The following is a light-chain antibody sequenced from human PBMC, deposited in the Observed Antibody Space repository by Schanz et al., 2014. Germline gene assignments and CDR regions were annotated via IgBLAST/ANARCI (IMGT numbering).Light chain of an antibody. Sequence: EIVLTQSPGTLSLSPGERATLSCRASQSVSSYLAWYQQKPGQAPRVLIYVSSTRASGIPDRFSGSGVGTEFTLTISSLQPDDFATYFCQHYYTYPWTFGQGTKVEIK. J-gene: IGKJ1*01. CDR2: VSS. CDR1: QSVSSY. CDR3: QHYYTYPWT. V-gene: IGKV3D-15*01.